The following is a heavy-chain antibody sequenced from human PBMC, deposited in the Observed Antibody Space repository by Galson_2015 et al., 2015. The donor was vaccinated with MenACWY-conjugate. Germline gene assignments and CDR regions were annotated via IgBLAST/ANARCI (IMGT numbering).Heavy chain of an antibody. Sequence: QSGAEVKKPGESLKISCKGSGSSFPRYWIGWVRQMPGKGLEWMGIIYPGDSDTRYSPSFQGQVTISADKSISTAYLQWSSLKASDTAMYYCARQPYLGYYYDSSGHPDWGQGTLVTVSS. D-gene: IGHD3-22*01. J-gene: IGHJ4*02. V-gene: IGHV5-51*01. CDR3: ARQPYLGYYYDSSGHPD. CDR1: GSSFPRYW. CDR2: IYPGDSDT.